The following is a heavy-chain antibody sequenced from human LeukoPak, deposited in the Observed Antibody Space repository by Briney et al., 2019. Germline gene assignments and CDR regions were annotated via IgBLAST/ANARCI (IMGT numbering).Heavy chain of an antibody. CDR2: INPSGGST. J-gene: IGHJ3*02. CDR1: GGTFTSYY. V-gene: IGHV1-46*01. D-gene: IGHD1-7*01. Sequence: ASVKVSCKASGGTFTSYYMHWVRQAPGQGLEWMGIINPSGGSTSYAQKFQGRVTMTRDMSTSTVYMELSSLRSEDTAVYYCARDRELWAFDIWGQGTMVTVSS. CDR3: ARDRELWAFDI.